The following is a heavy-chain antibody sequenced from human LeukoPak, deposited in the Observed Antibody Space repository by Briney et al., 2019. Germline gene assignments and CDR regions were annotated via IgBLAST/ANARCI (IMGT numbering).Heavy chain of an antibody. D-gene: IGHD2-15*01. CDR3: ARGSRCSGGSCYAYYYYYMDV. CDR2: IYYSGST. J-gene: IGHJ6*03. V-gene: IGHV4-59*11. Sequence: SETLSLTCTVSGGSISSHYWSWIRQPPGKGLEWIGYIYYSGSTNYNPSLKSRVTISVDTSKNQFSLKLSSVTAADTAVYYCARGSRCSGGSCYAYYYYYMDVWGKGTRVTVSS. CDR1: GGSISSHY.